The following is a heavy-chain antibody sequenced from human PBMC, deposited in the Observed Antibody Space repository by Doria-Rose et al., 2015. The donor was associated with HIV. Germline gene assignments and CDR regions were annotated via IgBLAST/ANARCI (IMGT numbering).Heavy chain of an antibody. CDR2: IFSDDGR. J-gene: IGHJ4*02. D-gene: IGHD6-13*01. Sequence: ESGPVLVKPTETLTLTCTVSGVSLSSPGMGVSWIRQPPGKALEWLANIFSDDGRSYTTSLKSRLTISRGTSKSRVVLTMTDTDPVDTATYYCARIKSSRWYHKYYFDFWGRGTLVIVSA. V-gene: IGHV2-26*01. CDR1: GVSLSSPGMG. CDR3: ARIKSSRWYHKYYFDF.